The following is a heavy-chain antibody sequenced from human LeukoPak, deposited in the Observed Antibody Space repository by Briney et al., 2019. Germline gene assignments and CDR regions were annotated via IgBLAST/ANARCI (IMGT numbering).Heavy chain of an antibody. CDR1: GFTFTSYS. D-gene: IGHD6-6*01. J-gene: IGHJ4*02. CDR2: VSGSGGST. CDR3: AKGHLYSTSSTSFDY. V-gene: IGHV3-23*01. Sequence: GGSLRLSCAASGFTFTSYSMNWVRQAPGKGLEWVSIVSGSGGSTNYADSVKGRFTISRDNSKNTLYLQMNTLRAEDTAVYYCAKGHLYSTSSTSFDYWGQGTLVTVSS.